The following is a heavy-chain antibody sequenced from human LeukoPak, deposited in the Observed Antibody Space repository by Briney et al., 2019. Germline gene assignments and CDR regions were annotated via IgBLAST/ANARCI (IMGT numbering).Heavy chain of an antibody. CDR1: RFTFSTYG. CDR2: IWYDGSIK. Sequence: GGSLRLSCAASRFTFSTYGMHWVRQAPGKGLEWVAVIWYDGSIKYYADSVKGRFTISRDNSKNTLYLQMNSLRAEDTAVYYCARAVGPFDIWGQGTIVIVSS. D-gene: IGHD3-16*01. V-gene: IGHV3-33*01. J-gene: IGHJ3*02. CDR3: ARAVGPFDI.